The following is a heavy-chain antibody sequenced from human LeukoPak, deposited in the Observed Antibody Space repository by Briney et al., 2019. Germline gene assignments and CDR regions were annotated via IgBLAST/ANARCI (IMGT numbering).Heavy chain of an antibody. Sequence: GGSLRLSCAASGFTFSTYWMHWVRQTPREGLVLVSRINVDGSSTNYADSVKGRFTISRDNAKNTLYLQMNSLRAEDTAVYYCTREISRSWYYFDYSGQGTLVTVSS. CDR2: INVDGSST. J-gene: IGHJ4*02. D-gene: IGHD6-13*01. CDR3: TREISRSWYYFDY. V-gene: IGHV3-74*01. CDR1: GFTFSTYW.